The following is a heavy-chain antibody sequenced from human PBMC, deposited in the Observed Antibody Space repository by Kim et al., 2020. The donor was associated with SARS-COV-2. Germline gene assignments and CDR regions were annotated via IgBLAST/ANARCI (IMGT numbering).Heavy chain of an antibody. V-gene: IGHV5-51*01. CDR3: ARQGPTYYYDSSGYYLFDY. CDR1: GYSFTSYW. CDR2: IYPGDSDT. Sequence: GESLKISCKGSGYSFTSYWIGWVRQMPGKGLEWMGIIYPGDSDTRYSPSFQGQVTISADKSISTAYLQWSSLKASDTAMYYCARQGPTYYYDSSGYYLFDYWGQGTLVTVSS. J-gene: IGHJ4*02. D-gene: IGHD3-22*01.